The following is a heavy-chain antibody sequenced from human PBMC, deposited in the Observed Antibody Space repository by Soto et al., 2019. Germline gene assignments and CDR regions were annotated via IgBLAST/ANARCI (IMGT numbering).Heavy chain of an antibody. V-gene: IGHV2-5*01. Sequence: SGPTLVNPTQTLTLTCTFSGFSLSTYGVRVGWIRQPPGMALEWLAIISWNDEKHYSPSLENRLTITKDTSKNQVVLTMTNMDTVATPTFFWAHGGLWSSDGYDWFNPGAREMLFTVSS. CDR3: AHGGLWSSDGYDWFNP. CDR2: ISWNDEK. CDR1: GFSLSTYGVR. J-gene: IGHJ5*02. D-gene: IGHD6-19*01.